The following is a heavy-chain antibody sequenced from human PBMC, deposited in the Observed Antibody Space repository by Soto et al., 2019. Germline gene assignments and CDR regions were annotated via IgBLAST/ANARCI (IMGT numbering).Heavy chain of an antibody. CDR3: TVSGGYSNSPHWFDP. CDR1: GFTFSKAF. D-gene: IGHD6-13*01. V-gene: IGHV3-15*04. Sequence: DVLLVESGGGLVEPGGSLRLSCAASGFTFSKAFLSWVRQAPGKGLEWVGQIGGNTGSGTTKYPAPVRGRFTISRADSNNTMILKLNSLKIEVTAVYYCTVSGGYSNSPHWFDPWGQGTPVIVS. CDR2: IGGNTGSGTT. J-gene: IGHJ5*02.